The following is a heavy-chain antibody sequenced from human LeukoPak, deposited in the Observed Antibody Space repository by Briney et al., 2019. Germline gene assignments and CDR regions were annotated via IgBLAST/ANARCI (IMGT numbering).Heavy chain of an antibody. J-gene: IGHJ4*02. D-gene: IGHD2-15*01. V-gene: IGHV3-33*01. Sequence: GGSLRLSCAASGFTFSSYGMHWVRQAPGKGLEWEAVIWYDGSNKYYVDSVKGRFTISRDNSKNTLYLQMNSLRAEDTAVYYCARDGNGYRPSYYFDYWGQGTLVTVSS. CDR2: IWYDGSNK. CDR3: ARDGNGYRPSYYFDY. CDR1: GFTFSSYG.